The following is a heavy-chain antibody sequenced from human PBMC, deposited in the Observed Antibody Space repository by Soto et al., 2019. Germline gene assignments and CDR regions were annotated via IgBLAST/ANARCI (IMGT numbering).Heavy chain of an antibody. J-gene: IGHJ4*02. Sequence: EVQLVESGGGLVKPGGSLRLSCAASGFTFSNAWMSWVRQAPGKGLEWVGRIKSKTDGGTTDYAAPVKGRFTVSRDDSKNTLYLQMNSLKTEDTAVYYCTTAGPTWLGLNDYWGQGTLVTVSS. CDR2: IKSKTDGGTT. CDR1: GFTFSNAW. CDR3: TTAGPTWLGLNDY. V-gene: IGHV3-15*01. D-gene: IGHD6-19*01.